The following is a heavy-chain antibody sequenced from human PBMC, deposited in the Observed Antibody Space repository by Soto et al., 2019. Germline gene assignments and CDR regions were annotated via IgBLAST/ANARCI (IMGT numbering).Heavy chain of an antibody. CDR1: GDSVSSNSAA. Sequence: QVQLQESGPGLVKPSQTLSLTCAISGDSVSSNSAAWNWIRLSPSRGLEWLARTYYRSRWYNDYAVSVRSRINGNPDTSKNQFSLQLTSVTPEETAVYYCAGNTSQQWDYMDVLGKGTTITVYS. V-gene: IGHV6-1*01. D-gene: IGHD6-19*01. J-gene: IGHJ6*03. CDR2: TYYRSRWYN. CDR3: AGNTSQQWDYMDV.